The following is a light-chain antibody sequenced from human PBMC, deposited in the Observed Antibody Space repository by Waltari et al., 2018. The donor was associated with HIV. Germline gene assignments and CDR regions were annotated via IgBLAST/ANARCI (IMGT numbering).Light chain of an antibody. Sequence: DIQMTQFPSSLSASVGERVTLTCQASQNNTNNLNWFQQKSGQAPKLLIFDASTLEMGAASRFSASASGTEFNFTIRDLQPDDVATYYCQQYDSVFLTFGGGT. CDR1: QNNTNN. CDR2: DAS. V-gene: IGKV1-33*01. CDR3: QQYDSVFLT. J-gene: IGKJ4*01.